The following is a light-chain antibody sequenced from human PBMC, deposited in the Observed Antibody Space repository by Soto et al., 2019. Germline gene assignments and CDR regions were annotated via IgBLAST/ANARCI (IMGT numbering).Light chain of an antibody. CDR2: GAS. J-gene: IGKJ1*01. CDR1: QSVSSSY. CDR3: QQYGSSGT. V-gene: IGKV3-20*01. Sequence: EIVLTQSPGTLSLSPGERATLSCRASQSVSSSYLAWYQQKPGQAPRLLIYGASSRATGIPDRFSGSGSGTDFTLTISSLDPEDFAVYYCQQYGSSGTFGQETKVESK.